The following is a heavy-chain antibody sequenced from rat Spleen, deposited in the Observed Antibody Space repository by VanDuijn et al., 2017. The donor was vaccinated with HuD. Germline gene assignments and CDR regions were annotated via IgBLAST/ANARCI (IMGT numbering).Heavy chain of an antibody. D-gene: IGHD1-3*01. CDR3: ARLTIGS. J-gene: IGHJ2*01. V-gene: IGHV2-45*01. Sequence: QVQLMESGPGLVQPSETLSLTCTVSGFSLTSYSVHWVRQPPGKGLEWMGVMWRGGSTEYNSGLKSRLSISRDTSKSQVFLKMNSLQTEDTAMYFCARLTIGSWGQGVMVTVSS. CDR2: MWRGGST. CDR1: GFSLTSYS.